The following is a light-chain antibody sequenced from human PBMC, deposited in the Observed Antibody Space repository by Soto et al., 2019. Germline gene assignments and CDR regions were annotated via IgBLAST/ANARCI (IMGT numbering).Light chain of an antibody. V-gene: IGKV1-5*03. CDR2: KAS. CDR3: QQYNSFIWT. J-gene: IGKJ1*01. Sequence: DIQMTQSPSTLSASLGDRVTIICRASQSISSWLAWYQQKPGKAPKLLISKASNLDSGVPSRFSGSGSGTEFNLTISSLQPEDFATYYCQQYNSFIWTFGRGTKVEIK. CDR1: QSISSW.